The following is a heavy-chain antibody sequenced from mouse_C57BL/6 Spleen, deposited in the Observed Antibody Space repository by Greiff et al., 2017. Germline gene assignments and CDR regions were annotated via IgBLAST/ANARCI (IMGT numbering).Heavy chain of an antibody. CDR3: ARDGGSIYDDAMDY. J-gene: IGHJ4*01. Sequence: VQLQESGAELVRPGTSVKMSCKASGYTFTNYWIGWAKQRPGHGLEWIGDIYPGGGYTNYNEKFKGKATLTADKSSSTAYMQFSSLTSEDSAIYYCARDGGSIYDDAMDYWGQGTSVTVAS. CDR1: GYTFTNYW. CDR2: IYPGGGYT. D-gene: IGHD1-1*01. V-gene: IGHV1-63*01.